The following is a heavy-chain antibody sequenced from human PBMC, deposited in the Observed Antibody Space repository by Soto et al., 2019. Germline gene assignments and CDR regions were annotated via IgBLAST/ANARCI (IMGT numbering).Heavy chain of an antibody. J-gene: IGHJ4*02. D-gene: IGHD3-10*01. Sequence: GASVKVSCKASGGTFSSYAISWVRQAPGQGLEWMGGIIPIFGTANYAQKFQGRVTITADESTSTAYMELSSLRSEDTAVYYCAITMVRGVTYSGVRDYWGKGTLVTVSS. CDR3: AITMVRGVTYSGVRDY. CDR2: IIPIFGTA. V-gene: IGHV1-69*13. CDR1: GGTFSSYA.